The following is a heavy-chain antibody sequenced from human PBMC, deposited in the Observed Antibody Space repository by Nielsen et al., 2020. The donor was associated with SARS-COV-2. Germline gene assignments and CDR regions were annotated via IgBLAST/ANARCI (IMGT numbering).Heavy chain of an antibody. CDR1: GFTFSNYA. D-gene: IGHD4-17*01. CDR2: ISSIGGST. Sequence: GESLKISCAASGFTFSNYAMHWVRQAPGNGLEYVSAISSIGGSTYSANSVKGRFTISRDNSKNTLYLQMGSQRAEDMAVYYCARESYGDYVDYWGQGTLVTASS. V-gene: IGHV3-64*01. J-gene: IGHJ4*02. CDR3: ARESYGDYVDY.